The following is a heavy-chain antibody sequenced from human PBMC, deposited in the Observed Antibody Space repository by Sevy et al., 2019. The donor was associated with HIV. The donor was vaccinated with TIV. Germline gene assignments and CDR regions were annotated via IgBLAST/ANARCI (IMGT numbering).Heavy chain of an antibody. CDR1: GFTFSNYG. CDR2: IWNDGSNK. V-gene: IGHV3-33*01. CDR3: ARGGDFNDRSAKRDFDY. Sequence: GGSLRLSCAASGFTFSNYGMHWVRQAPGKGLEWVAVIWNDGSNKYYADSVKGGFTISRDNSMNTLYLQMNSLRVEDTAVYFCARGGDFNDRSAKRDFDYWGQGTLVTVSS. J-gene: IGHJ4*02. D-gene: IGHD3-22*01.